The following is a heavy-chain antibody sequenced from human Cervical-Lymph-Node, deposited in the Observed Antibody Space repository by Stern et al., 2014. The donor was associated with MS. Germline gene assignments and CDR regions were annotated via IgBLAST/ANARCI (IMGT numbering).Heavy chain of an antibody. CDR2: ISPKTGSA. Sequence: QVQLVQSGAEVVKPGASVKVSCKASGFTFTAYFLHWVRQAPGQGLEWMGCISPKTGSATYAQKFQDTVTMTRDTSINTGYMEVSSLRSDDTAVYYCARERGSYSDYWGQGTLVAVSS. CDR1: GFTFTAYF. CDR3: ARERGSYSDY. J-gene: IGHJ4*02. D-gene: IGHD1-26*01. V-gene: IGHV1-2*02.